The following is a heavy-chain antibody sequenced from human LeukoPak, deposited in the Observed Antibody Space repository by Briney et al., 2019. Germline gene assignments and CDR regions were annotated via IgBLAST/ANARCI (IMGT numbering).Heavy chain of an antibody. CDR1: GFIFSSYG. CDR2: ISGSGGST. CDR3: AKDALEYDYVWGSLTGEFDY. D-gene: IGHD3-16*01. Sequence: GGSLRLSCAASGFIFSSYGMSWVRQAPGKGLEWVSAISGSGGSTYYADSVKGRFTISRDNSKNTLYLQMNSLRAEDTAVYYCAKDALEYDYVWGSLTGEFDYWGQGTLVTVSS. J-gene: IGHJ4*02. V-gene: IGHV3-23*01.